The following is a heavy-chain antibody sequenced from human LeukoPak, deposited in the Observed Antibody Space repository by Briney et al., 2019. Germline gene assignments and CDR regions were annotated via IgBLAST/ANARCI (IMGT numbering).Heavy chain of an antibody. V-gene: IGHV4-61*08. CDR2: IYYSGNT. D-gene: IGHD6-6*01. Sequence: SETLSLTCAVSGGSISSGGYSWSWIRQPPGKGLEWIGYIYYSGNTNYNPSLKSRVTILVDTSKNQVSLKLSSVTAADTAVYFCARDWGVGGRPGYMDVWGKGTTVTVSS. J-gene: IGHJ6*03. CDR3: ARDWGVGGRPGYMDV. CDR1: GGSISSGGYS.